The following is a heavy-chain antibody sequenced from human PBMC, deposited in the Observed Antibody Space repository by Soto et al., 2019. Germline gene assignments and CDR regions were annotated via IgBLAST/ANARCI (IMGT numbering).Heavy chain of an antibody. Sequence: GGSLRLSCAASGFTFSSYAMSWVRQAPGKGLEWVSAISGSGGSTYYTDSVKGRFTISRDNSKNTLYLQMNSLRAEDTAVYYCAKWVTMVRGVINFKYFDYWGQGTLVTVSS. CDR3: AKWVTMVRGVINFKYFDY. D-gene: IGHD3-10*01. J-gene: IGHJ4*02. V-gene: IGHV3-23*01. CDR2: ISGSGGST. CDR1: GFTFSSYA.